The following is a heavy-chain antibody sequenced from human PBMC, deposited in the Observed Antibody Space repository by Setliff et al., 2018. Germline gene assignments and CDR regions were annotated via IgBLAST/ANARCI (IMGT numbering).Heavy chain of an antibody. V-gene: IGHV4-59*11. CDR2: IYYSGTT. CDR3: ARGAYIGLDY. D-gene: IGHD4-4*01. J-gene: IGHJ4*02. Sequence: SETLSLTCTVSGGSISSHYWSWIRQPPGKGLEWIGYIYYSGTTNYSPSLKSRVTISIDMSKNQFSLKLSSVTAADTAVYYCARGAYIGLDYWGQGTLVTVS. CDR1: GGSISSHY.